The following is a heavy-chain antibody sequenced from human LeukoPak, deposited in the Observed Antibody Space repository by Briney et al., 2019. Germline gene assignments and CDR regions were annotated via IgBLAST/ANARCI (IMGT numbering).Heavy chain of an antibody. J-gene: IGHJ3*02. Sequence: GGSLRLSCAASGFTFSTYSMTWVRQGPGKGLEWVSSIYPSGDSTFYADSVKGRFTISRDNSKNTLYLQMNSLRAEDTGVYYCARDYYASGSYNSWASDIWGQGTMVTVS. CDR3: ARDYYASGSYNSWASDI. V-gene: IGHV3-23*01. CDR1: GFTFSTYS. CDR2: IYPSGDST. D-gene: IGHD3-10*01.